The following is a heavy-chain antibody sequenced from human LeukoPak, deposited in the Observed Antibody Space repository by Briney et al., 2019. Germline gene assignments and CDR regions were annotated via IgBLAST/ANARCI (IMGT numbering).Heavy chain of an antibody. CDR1: GFTFSGSA. Sequence: GGSLRLSCAASGFTFSGSAMHWVRQASGKGLEWVGRIRSKANSYATAYAASVKGRFTISRDDSKNTAYLQMNSLKTEDTAVYYCTTRPYCSGGSCPYYYYGMDVWGQGTTVTVSS. CDR2: IRSKANSYAT. J-gene: IGHJ6*02. D-gene: IGHD2-15*01. V-gene: IGHV3-73*01. CDR3: TTRPYCSGGSCPYYYYGMDV.